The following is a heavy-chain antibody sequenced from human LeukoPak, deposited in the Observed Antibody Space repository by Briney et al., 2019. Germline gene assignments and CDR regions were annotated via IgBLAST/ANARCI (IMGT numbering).Heavy chain of an antibody. V-gene: IGHV4-39*01. CDR2: IYYSGST. CDR1: GGSIGSGSYY. CDR3: ARIPYYDFWSGFFDP. Sequence: SQTLSLTCTVSGGSIGSGSYYWGWIRQPPGKGLEWIGSIYYSGSTYYNPSLKSRVTISVDTSKNQFSLKLSSVTAADTAVYYCARIPYYDFWSGFFDPWGQGTLVTVSS. D-gene: IGHD3-3*01. J-gene: IGHJ5*02.